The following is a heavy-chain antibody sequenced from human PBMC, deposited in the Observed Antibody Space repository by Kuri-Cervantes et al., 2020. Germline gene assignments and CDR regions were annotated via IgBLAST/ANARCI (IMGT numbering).Heavy chain of an antibody. V-gene: IGHV3-72*01. Sequence: LSLTCAASGFTFSDHYMDWVRQAPGKGLEWVGRSTNKVNSYTIEYAASVKGRFTISRDNAKNSLYLQMNSLRAEDTALYYCAKDIGPLLITGTTSHAFDIWGQGTMVTVSS. CDR2: STNKVNSYTI. CDR1: GFTFSDHY. CDR3: AKDIGPLLITGTTSHAFDI. J-gene: IGHJ3*02. D-gene: IGHD1-20*01.